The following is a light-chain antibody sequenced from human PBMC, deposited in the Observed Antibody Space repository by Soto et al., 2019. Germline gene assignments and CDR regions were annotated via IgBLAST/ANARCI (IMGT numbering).Light chain of an antibody. V-gene: IGKV1-33*01. CDR3: QQFDSVPLT. CDR1: HDIGTY. J-gene: IGKJ4*01. CDR2: DTS. Sequence: DVQMTQSPSSLSASVGDRVTITCQASHDIGTYLNWYQHKPGKAPKLLIFDTSPLATGVPARFSGSGSDTYFTFTITSLQAEDFAAYYCQQFDSVPLTFGGGTNVEI.